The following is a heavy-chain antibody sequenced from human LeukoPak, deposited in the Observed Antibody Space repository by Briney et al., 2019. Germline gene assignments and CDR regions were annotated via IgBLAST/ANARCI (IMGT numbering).Heavy chain of an antibody. CDR3: VRAYYDSSGYFKIDY. J-gene: IGHJ4*02. Sequence: SETLSLTCTGSGGSISTYYWSWIRQPPGKGLEWIGYIYYRGTTDYDPSLKSRVTLSVDTSKNQFSLKLSSVTAADTAVYYCVRAYYDSSGYFKIDYWGQGTLVTVSS. V-gene: IGHV4-59*01. D-gene: IGHD3-22*01. CDR1: GGSISTYY. CDR2: IYYRGTT.